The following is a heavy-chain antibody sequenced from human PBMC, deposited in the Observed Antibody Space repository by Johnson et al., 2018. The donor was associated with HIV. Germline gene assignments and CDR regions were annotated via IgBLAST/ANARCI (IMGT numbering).Heavy chain of an antibody. CDR1: GFTFSSYA. V-gene: IGHV3-30-3*02. D-gene: IGHD3-10*01. CDR2: ISYDGSNK. CDR3: AKCGDADAFDI. Sequence: QVQLVESGGGVVQPGRSLRLSCTASGFTFSSYAMHWVRQAPGKGLEWVAVISYDGSNKYYADSVKGRFTISRDNSKNTLYLQMNSLRAEDTAVYYCAKCGDADAFDIGGQGTMVTVSS. J-gene: IGHJ3*02.